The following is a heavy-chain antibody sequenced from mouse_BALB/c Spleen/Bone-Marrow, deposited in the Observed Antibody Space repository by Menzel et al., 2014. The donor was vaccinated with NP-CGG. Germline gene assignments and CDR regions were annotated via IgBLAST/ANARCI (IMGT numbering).Heavy chain of an antibody. CDR2: IWSGGST. Sequence: QVQLKESGPGLVQPSQSLSITCTVSGFSLTSYGVHWVRQSPGKGLEWLGVIWSGGSTDYNAAFISRLSISKDNSKSQVFFKMNKQQANDTAIYYCARNGGAYYRYYYAMDYWGQGTSVTVSS. D-gene: IGHD2-14*01. CDR1: GFSLTSYG. V-gene: IGHV2-2*02. J-gene: IGHJ4*01. CDR3: ARNGGAYYRYYYAMDY.